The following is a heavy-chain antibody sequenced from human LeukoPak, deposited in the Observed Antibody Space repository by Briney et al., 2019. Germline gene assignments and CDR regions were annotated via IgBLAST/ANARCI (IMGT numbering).Heavy chain of an antibody. CDR2: IYYSGST. CDR3: ARLTGTPNYFDD. CDR1: GGSIRSSSYY. Sequence: PSETLSLTCTVSGGSIRSSSYYWGWIRQPPGKGLEWIGNIYYSGSTYYNPSLKSRVTISVDTSKNQFSLKLSSVTAADTAVYYCARLTGTPNYFDDWGQGTLVSVSS. V-gene: IGHV4-39*01. J-gene: IGHJ4*02. D-gene: IGHD1-7*01.